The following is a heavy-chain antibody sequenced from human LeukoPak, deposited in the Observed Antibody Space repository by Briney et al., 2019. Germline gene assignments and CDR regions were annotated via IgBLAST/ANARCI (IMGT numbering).Heavy chain of an antibody. Sequence: GGSLRLSCAASGFTFSSYSMNWVRQAPGKGLEWVSSISSSSSYIYYADSVKGRFTISRDNAKNSLYLQMNSLRAEDTAVYYCAREGVGMATTLDYWGQGTLVTVSS. CDR1: GFTFSSYS. V-gene: IGHV3-21*01. CDR3: AREGVGMATTLDY. J-gene: IGHJ4*02. D-gene: IGHD5-24*01. CDR2: ISSSSSYI.